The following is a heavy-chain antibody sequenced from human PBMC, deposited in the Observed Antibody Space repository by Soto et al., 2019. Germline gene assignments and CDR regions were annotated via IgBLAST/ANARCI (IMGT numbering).Heavy chain of an antibody. CDR1: GFTFSAYW. D-gene: IGHD1-20*01. CDR3: AIITRGFSMDF. CDR2: IKHDGSEK. V-gene: IGHV3-7*01. Sequence: EVQLVESGGGLVQPGGSLRLSCAASGFTFSAYWMSWVRQTPGKGLEWVANIKHDGSEKYYVDSVKGRFTISRDNAKNSLFLEMNSLRAEDTAVFYWAIITRGFSMDFWGQGTTVTVSS. J-gene: IGHJ6*02.